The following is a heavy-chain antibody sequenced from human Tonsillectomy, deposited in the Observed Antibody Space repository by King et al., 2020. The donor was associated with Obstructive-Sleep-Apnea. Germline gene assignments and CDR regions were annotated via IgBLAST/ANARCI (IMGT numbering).Heavy chain of an antibody. V-gene: IGHV5-10-1*03. CDR3: VRHVRDYGMDV. J-gene: IGHJ6*02. CDR2: IDPSDSYI. Sequence: VQLVESGAEVKKPGESLRMSCKGSGYNFTGYWISWVRQMPGKGLEWMGRIDPSDSYINYSPSFQGHVTISVDKSISTAYLQWSSLKASDTAMYYCVRHVRDYGMDVWGQGTTVTVSS. CDR1: GYNFTGYW.